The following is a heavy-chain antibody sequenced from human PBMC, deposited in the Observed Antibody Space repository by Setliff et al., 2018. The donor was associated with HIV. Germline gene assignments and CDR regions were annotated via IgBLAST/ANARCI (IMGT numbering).Heavy chain of an antibody. J-gene: IGHJ6*03. CDR1: GGSISNSVYF. CDR3: ARARGLLPYYYLDV. CDR2: IYYSGST. D-gene: IGHD3-10*01. V-gene: IGHV4-31*03. Sequence: SETLSLTCTVSGGSISNSVYFWTWIRQHPGKGLEWIGYIYYSGSTYYNPSLKSRVTMSVDTSKNQFSLKLSSVTAADTAVYYCARARGLLPYYYLDVWGKGTTVTVSS.